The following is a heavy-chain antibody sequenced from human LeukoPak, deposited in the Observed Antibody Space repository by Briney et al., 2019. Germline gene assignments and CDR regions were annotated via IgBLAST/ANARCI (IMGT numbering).Heavy chain of an antibody. CDR2: INPNSGGT. V-gene: IGHV1-2*02. J-gene: IGHJ3*02. D-gene: IGHD6-13*01. Sequence: ASVKVSCKASGYTFTSYYMHWVRQAPGQGLEWMGWINPNSGGTNYAQKFQGRVTMTRDTSISTAYMELSRLRSDDTAVYYCARVWAIAAAGSAFDIWGQGTMVTVSS. CDR1: GYTFTSYY. CDR3: ARVWAIAAAGSAFDI.